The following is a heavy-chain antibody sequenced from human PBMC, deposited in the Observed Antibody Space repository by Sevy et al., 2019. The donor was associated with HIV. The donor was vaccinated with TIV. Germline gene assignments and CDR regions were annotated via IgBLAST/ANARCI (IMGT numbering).Heavy chain of an antibody. CDR1: GFTFISFSSSS. V-gene: IGHV3-21*01. Sequence: GGSLRLSCAASGFTFISFSSSSMNWVRQAPGKGLEWVSSISSAGTYIYYADSMKGRFTISRDNAKSSVYLQMNSLRAEDTAVYYCARDRGVGTSSYGMDVWGQGTTVTVSS. CDR3: ARDRGVGTSSYGMDV. CDR2: ISSAGTYI. D-gene: IGHD1-26*01. J-gene: IGHJ6*02.